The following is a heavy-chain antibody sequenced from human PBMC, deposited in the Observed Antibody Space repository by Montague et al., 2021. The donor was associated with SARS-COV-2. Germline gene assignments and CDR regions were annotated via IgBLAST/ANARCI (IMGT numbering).Heavy chain of an antibody. CDR2: INQSGST. CDR1: GDSISTDNW. Sequence: SETLSLTCVVSGDSISTDNWWSWIRQPPGKGLEWIGDINQSGSTKYIASLKSRVTMSVDTSKNQVSLRLTSVTAADTAVYYCARRETRLPVRSAFPVWLGDLFADWFDPWGRGTLVIVSS. D-gene: IGHD3-10*01. V-gene: IGHV4/OR15-8*01. J-gene: IGHJ5*02. CDR3: ARRETRLPVRSAFPVWLGDLFADWFDP.